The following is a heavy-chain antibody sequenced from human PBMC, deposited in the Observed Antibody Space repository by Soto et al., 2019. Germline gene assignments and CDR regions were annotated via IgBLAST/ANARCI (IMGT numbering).Heavy chain of an antibody. CDR3: ASGTDSWSGYITYYFDY. Sequence: SETLSLTCTVSGGSISSSSYYWSWIRQPPGKGLEWIGSIYYSGSTYYNPSLKSRVTISVDTSKNQFSLKLSSVTAADTAVYYCASGTDSWSGYITYYFDYWGQGTLVTVSS. V-gene: IGHV4-39*01. CDR2: IYYSGST. CDR1: GGSISSSSYY. J-gene: IGHJ4*02. D-gene: IGHD3-3*01.